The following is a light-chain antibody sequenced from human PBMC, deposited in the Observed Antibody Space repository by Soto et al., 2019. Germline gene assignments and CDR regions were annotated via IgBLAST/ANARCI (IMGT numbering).Light chain of an antibody. J-gene: IGKJ1*01. CDR1: QSVSSSY. Sequence: SVLTQSPCTLSLSPGERATLSCRASQSVSSSYLAWYQQKPGQAPMPLIYGASSRAIGIPDRFSRSGSGTDFTLTISRLEPEDFAVYYYQQYGSSPWTFGPETKVDI. CDR3: QQYGSSPWT. CDR2: GAS. V-gene: IGKV3-20*01.